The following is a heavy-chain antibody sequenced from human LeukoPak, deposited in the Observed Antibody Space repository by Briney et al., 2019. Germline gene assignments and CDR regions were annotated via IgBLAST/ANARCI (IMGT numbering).Heavy chain of an antibody. Sequence: GAPVKVSCEASGYTFTSYYMHWVRQAPGQGLERMGIINPSGGSTSYAQKFQGRVTMTRDTSTSTVYMELSSLRSEDTAVYYCARVSDYYYGSGSYYDYWGQGTLVTVSS. D-gene: IGHD3-10*01. CDR1: GYTFTSYY. CDR2: INPSGGST. V-gene: IGHV1-46*01. J-gene: IGHJ4*02. CDR3: ARVSDYYYGSGSYYDY.